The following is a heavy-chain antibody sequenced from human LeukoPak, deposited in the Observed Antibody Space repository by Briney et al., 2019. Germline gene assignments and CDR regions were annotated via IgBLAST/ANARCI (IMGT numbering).Heavy chain of an antibody. J-gene: IGHJ6*03. CDR3: ARDRSDGNYYMVV. Sequence: PGGSLRLSCAVSGFTVSNNYMSWLRQAPGKGLDWVSVIYGGGSTSYADSVKGRFTISRDNSKNTIYLQMNSLRVDDTGVYYCARDRSDGNYYMVVWGKGTTVIVSS. V-gene: IGHV3-53*01. CDR1: GFTVSNNY. CDR2: IYGGGST. D-gene: IGHD5-24*01.